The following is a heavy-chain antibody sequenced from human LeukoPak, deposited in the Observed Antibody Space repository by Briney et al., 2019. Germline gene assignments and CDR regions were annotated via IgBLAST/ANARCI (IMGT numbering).Heavy chain of an antibody. Sequence: PGESLKISCKGSGYSFTSYWIGWVRQMPGKGLEWMGIIYPGDSDTRYSPSFQGQVTISADKSISTAYLQWSSLKASDTAMYYCARSSLVRGVLSPLNFDSWGQGTLVTVSS. CDR3: ARSSLVRGVLSPLNFDS. CDR1: GYSFTSYW. V-gene: IGHV5-51*01. J-gene: IGHJ4*02. CDR2: IYPGDSDT. D-gene: IGHD3-10*01.